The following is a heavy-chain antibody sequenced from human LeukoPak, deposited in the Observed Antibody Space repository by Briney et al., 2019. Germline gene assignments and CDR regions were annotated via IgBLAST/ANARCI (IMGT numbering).Heavy chain of an antibody. Sequence: GGSLRLSCAASGFTVSSNYMSWVRQAPGKGLEWVSVIYSGGSTYYADSVKGRFTISRDNSKDTLYLQMNSLRAEDTAVYYCARALAYCGGDCYFRAFDIWGQGTMVTVSS. CDR1: GFTVSSNY. J-gene: IGHJ3*02. D-gene: IGHD2-21*02. CDR3: ARALAYCGGDCYFRAFDI. V-gene: IGHV3-53*01. CDR2: IYSGGST.